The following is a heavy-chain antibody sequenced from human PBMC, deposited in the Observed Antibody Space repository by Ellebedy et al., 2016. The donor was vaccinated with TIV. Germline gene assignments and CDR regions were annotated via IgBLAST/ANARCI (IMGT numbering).Heavy chain of an antibody. CDR3: ARRQQQGRAFDI. D-gene: IGHD6-13*01. V-gene: IGHV4-39*01. CDR1: GGSIRTVTYY. Sequence: SETLSLTCTVSGGSIRTVTYYWGWIRQPPGKGLEWIGSIYYSGSTYYNPSLKSRVTISVDTSKNQFSLILSSVTAADTAVYYCARRQQQGRAFDIWGQGTTVTVSS. CDR2: IYYSGST. J-gene: IGHJ3*02.